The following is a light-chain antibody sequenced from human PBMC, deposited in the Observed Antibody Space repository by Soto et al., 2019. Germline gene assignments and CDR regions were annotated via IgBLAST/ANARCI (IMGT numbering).Light chain of an antibody. V-gene: IGKV1-5*01. Sequence: DIQMTQSPSSLSASVGDRVTITCRASQSISNWLAWYQQKPGKAPKLLIYDASNLQSGVPSRFSGSGSGTEFTLTISSLQPDDFATYYCQQYNSYSFGQGNKVDIK. J-gene: IGKJ1*01. CDR1: QSISNW. CDR2: DAS. CDR3: QQYNSYS.